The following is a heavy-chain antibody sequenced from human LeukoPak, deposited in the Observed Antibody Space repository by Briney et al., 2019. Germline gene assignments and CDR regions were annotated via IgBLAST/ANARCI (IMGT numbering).Heavy chain of an antibody. CDR1: GGSISSYY. J-gene: IGHJ3*02. Sequence: PSETLSLTCTVSGGSISSYYWSWIRQPPGKGLEWIGYIYYSGSTNYNPSLKSRVTISVDTSKNQFSLKLSSVTAADTAVYYCARGGGYCSSTSCYTDAFDIWGQGTMVTVSS. CDR3: ARGGGYCSSTSCYTDAFDI. CDR2: IYYSGST. D-gene: IGHD2-2*02. V-gene: IGHV4-59*01.